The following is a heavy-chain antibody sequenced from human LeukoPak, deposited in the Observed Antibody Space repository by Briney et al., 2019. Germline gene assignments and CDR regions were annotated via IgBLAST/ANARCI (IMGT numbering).Heavy chain of an antibody. CDR3: ARDVNYYDSSGYYQRYFDY. J-gene: IGHJ4*02. CDR2: ISSSSSYI. Sequence: GGSLRLSCAASGFTFSSYSMNWVRQAPGKGVEWVSSISSSSSYIYYADSVKGRFTISRDNAKNSLYLQMNSLRAEDTAVYYCARDVNYYDSSGYYQRYFDYWGQGTLVTVSS. V-gene: IGHV3-21*01. CDR1: GFTFSSYS. D-gene: IGHD3-22*01.